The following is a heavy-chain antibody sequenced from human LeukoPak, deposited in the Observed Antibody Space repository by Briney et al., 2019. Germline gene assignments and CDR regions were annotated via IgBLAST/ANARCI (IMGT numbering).Heavy chain of an antibody. CDR2: ISGSGGST. CDR1: GFTFSNYG. V-gene: IGHV3-23*01. D-gene: IGHD2-2*01. CDR3: AKKRVLVVPAADFDY. Sequence: GGSLRLSCAASGFTFSNYGMNWVRQAPGGGLEWVSGISGSGGSTYYADSVKGRFTISRDNSKYTLYLQVNSLRAGDTAIYYCAKKRVLVVPAADFDYWGQGTLVTVSS. J-gene: IGHJ4*02.